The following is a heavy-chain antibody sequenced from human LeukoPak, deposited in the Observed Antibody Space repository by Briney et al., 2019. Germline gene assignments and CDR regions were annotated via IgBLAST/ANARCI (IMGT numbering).Heavy chain of an antibody. J-gene: IGHJ4*02. CDR3: ARGGTVVEIDY. CDR1: GFTVSSNY. CDR2: IYSGGST. D-gene: IGHD3-22*01. Sequence: SGGSLRLSCAASGFTVSSNYMSWVRQAPGKGLEWVSVIYSGGSTYYADSVKGRFTISRDNSKNTLYLQMNSLRAEDTAVYYCARGGTVVEIDYWGQGTPVTVSS. V-gene: IGHV3-53*01.